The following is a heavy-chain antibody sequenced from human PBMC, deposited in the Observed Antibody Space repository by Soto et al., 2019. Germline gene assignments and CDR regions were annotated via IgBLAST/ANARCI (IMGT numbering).Heavy chain of an antibody. CDR3: AKAGGSSWYSYFDF. V-gene: IGHV3-23*01. CDR1: GFTFSNSA. J-gene: IGHJ4*02. Sequence: GSLRLSCAASGFTFSNSAMSWVRHSPRRGLEWVSTIGGSGDNTYYADSVRGRFTISRDNSRNTLYLQMNSLTLEDTAVYYCAKAGGSSWYSYFDFWGQGTPVTVSS. CDR2: IGGSGDNT. D-gene: IGHD6-13*01.